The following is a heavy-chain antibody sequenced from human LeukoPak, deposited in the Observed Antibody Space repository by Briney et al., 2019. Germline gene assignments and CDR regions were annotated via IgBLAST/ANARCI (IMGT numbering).Heavy chain of an antibody. J-gene: IGHJ4*02. CDR2: IRNDGSNK. D-gene: IGHD1-26*01. Sequence: GGSLRLSCAASEFTISSYGMHWVRQAPGKGLEWVAFIRNDGSNKYYADSVNRRFTISKDNFKKTMFLEMNSLRTEDTAVYHCAKDRWVGATDYFDYWGQGTQVTVST. CDR3: AKDRWVGATDYFDY. CDR1: EFTISSYG. V-gene: IGHV3-30*02.